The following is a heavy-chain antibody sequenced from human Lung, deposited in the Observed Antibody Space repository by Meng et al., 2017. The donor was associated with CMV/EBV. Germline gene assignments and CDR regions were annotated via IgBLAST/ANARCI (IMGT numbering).Heavy chain of an antibody. J-gene: IGHJ4*02. CDR1: GFTFSTYS. V-gene: IGHV3-21*01. D-gene: IGHD4-23*01. CDR3: ARDYYGSTDNY. Sequence: GESLKISCAASGFTFSTYSMNWVRQAPGKGLEWVSSISSSSSYIYYADSVKGRFTISRDNAKNSLYLQMNSLRAEDTAVYYCARDYYGSTDNYWGQVTLVTVAS. CDR2: ISSSSSYI.